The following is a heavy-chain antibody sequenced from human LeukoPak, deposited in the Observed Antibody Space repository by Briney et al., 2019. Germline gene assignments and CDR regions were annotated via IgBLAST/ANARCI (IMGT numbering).Heavy chain of an antibody. V-gene: IGHV1-2*06. CDR3: ARDLPSTSNWELDY. J-gene: IGHJ4*02. Sequence: ASLKVSCKASGYTFIDYYIHWVRQAPGQGLEWMGRINPNSGGTDYAQNFQGRVTMTRDTSISTAYMELCRLRSDDTAVYYCARDLPSTSNWELDYWGQGTLVTVSS. D-gene: IGHD7-27*01. CDR1: GYTFIDYY. CDR2: INPNSGGT.